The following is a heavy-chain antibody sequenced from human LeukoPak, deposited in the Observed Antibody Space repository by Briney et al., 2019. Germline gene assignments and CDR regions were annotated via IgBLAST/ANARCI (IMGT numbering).Heavy chain of an antibody. V-gene: IGHV4-30-2*01. Sequence: SQTLSLTCAVSGGSISSGGYSWSRIRQPPGKGLEWIGYIYHSGSTYYNPSLKSRVTISVDRSKNQFSLKLSSVTAADTAVYYCARGGYSGYDFDYWGQGTLVTVSS. CDR3: ARGGYSGYDFDY. CDR1: GGSISSGGYS. CDR2: IYHSGST. D-gene: IGHD5-12*01. J-gene: IGHJ4*02.